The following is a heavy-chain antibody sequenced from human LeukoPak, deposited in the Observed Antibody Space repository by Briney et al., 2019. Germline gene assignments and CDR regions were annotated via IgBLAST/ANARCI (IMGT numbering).Heavy chain of an antibody. J-gene: IGHJ5*02. V-gene: IGHV1-2*06. Sequence: ASVKVSCKASGYTFTGYYMHWVRQAPGQGLEWRGRINPKSGVTNYAQKFQGRVTMTRDTAISTAYMQLSSLRSGDTAVYYCAREVGYSSSYYGRFDPWGQGTLVTVSS. CDR2: INPKSGVT. CDR3: AREVGYSSSYYGRFDP. D-gene: IGHD6-13*01. CDR1: GYTFTGYY.